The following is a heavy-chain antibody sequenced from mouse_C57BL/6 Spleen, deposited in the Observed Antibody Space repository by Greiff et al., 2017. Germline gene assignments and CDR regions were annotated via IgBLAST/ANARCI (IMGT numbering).Heavy chain of an antibody. V-gene: IGHV1-42*01. Sequence: VQLKQSGPELVQPGASVKISCKASGYSFTGYYMNWVKQSPEKSLEWIGEINPSTGGTTYNQKFKTKATLTVDKSSSTAYMQLKSLTSEDSAVYYCARMEGYFDYWGQGTTLSVS. CDR3: ARMEGYFDY. CDR2: INPSTGGT. CDR1: GYSFTGYY. J-gene: IGHJ2*01.